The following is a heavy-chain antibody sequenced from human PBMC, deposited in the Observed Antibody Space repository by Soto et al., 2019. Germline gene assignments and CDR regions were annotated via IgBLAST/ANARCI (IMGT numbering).Heavy chain of an antibody. Sequence: EVQLLESGGGLVQPGGSLRLSCAASGFTFSIYTMSWVRQAPGKGLEWVSSIRGSGDRTYYVDSVKGRFTISRDNSKNELYLQMNSLRAEDTDVYYCAKDQKGQWLLFDYWGQGALVTDSS. CDR1: GFTFSIYT. V-gene: IGHV3-23*01. CDR2: IRGSGDRT. D-gene: IGHD6-19*01. CDR3: AKDQKGQWLLFDY. J-gene: IGHJ4*02.